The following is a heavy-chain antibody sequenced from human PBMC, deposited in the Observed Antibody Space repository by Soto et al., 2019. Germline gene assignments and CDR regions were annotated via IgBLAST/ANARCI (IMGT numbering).Heavy chain of an antibody. V-gene: IGHV1-18*01. Sequence: QVQLVQSGAEVKKPGASVKVSCKASGYTFTSYGISWVRQAPGQGLEWMGWLSAYNGNTNYARKIQGRVTMTTDTSTSTDDMELRSLRSDDTAVYYCTRDGPMERAFDTWGQGTMVTVSS. CDR1: GYTFTSYG. D-gene: IGHD3-10*01. CDR2: LSAYNGNT. J-gene: IGHJ3*02. CDR3: TRDGPMERAFDT.